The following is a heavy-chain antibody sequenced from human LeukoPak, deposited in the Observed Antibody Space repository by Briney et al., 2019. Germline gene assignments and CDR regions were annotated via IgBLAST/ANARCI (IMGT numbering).Heavy chain of an antibody. V-gene: IGHV4-39*01. J-gene: IGHJ4*02. CDR3: ARHGYSSSWYPIDY. CDR2: IYYSGST. CDR1: GGPISSSSYY. D-gene: IGHD6-13*01. Sequence: SEPLSLPCTLSGGPISSSSYYWGWIRPPPGKGLVWCGSIYYSGSTYYSPSLKSRVTISVDTSKNQFSLNLSSVTAADTAVYYCARHGYSSSWYPIDYWGQGTLVTVSS.